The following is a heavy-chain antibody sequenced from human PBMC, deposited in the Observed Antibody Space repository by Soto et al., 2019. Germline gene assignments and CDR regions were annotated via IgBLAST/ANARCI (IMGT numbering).Heavy chain of an antibody. V-gene: IGHV4-30-4*01. Sequence: QVQLQESGPGLVKPSQTLSLTCTVSGGSISSGDYYWSWIRQPPGKGLEWIGYIYYSGSTYYNPSLKSRVTISVDTSKNQFSLKLSSVTDADTAVYYCARWGSYYGSGSYFSSHFDYWGQGTLVTVSS. CDR2: IYYSGST. J-gene: IGHJ4*02. CDR1: GGSISSGDYY. CDR3: ARWGSYYGSGSYFSSHFDY. D-gene: IGHD3-10*01.